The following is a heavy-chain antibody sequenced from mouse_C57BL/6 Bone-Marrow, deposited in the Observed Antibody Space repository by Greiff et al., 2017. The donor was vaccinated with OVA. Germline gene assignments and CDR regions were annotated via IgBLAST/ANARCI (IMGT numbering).Heavy chain of an antibody. Sequence: EVQVVESGPELVKPGASVKMSCKASGYTFTDYNMHWVKQSHGKSLEWIGYINPNNGGTSYNQKFKGKATLTVNKSSSTAYMELRSLTSEDSAVYYCARWLWWLDYWGQGTTLTVSS. J-gene: IGHJ2*01. V-gene: IGHV1-22*01. CDR2: INPNNGGT. CDR3: ARWLWWLDY. D-gene: IGHD1-1*02. CDR1: GYTFTDYN.